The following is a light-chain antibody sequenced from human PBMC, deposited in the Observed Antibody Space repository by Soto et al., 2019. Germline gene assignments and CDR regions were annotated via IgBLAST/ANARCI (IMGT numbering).Light chain of an antibody. Sequence: QSALAQPASVSGSPGQSITISCTGTSSDIGHYDYVSWYQQHPGKAPKLMIYHVTYRPSGVSNRYSGSKSGNSASLTISGLQAADEADYYCSLYTSENTYVFGTGTKVTVL. CDR1: SSDIGHYDY. V-gene: IGLV2-14*03. CDR2: HVT. J-gene: IGLJ1*01. CDR3: SLYTSENTYV.